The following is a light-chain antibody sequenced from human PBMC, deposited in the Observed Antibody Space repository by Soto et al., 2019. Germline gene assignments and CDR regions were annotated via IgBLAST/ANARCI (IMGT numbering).Light chain of an antibody. CDR3: MQGTHWT. V-gene: IGKV2D-30*01. Sequence: DVVMTQSPLSLPVTLGQPASISCRSSQSLVYSDGNTYLNWFQQRPGQSPRRLIYKVSNWDSGVPDRFGGSGSGTDFTLKISRVEAEDVGVYYCMQGTHWTFGQGTKVEIK. CDR2: KVS. CDR1: QSLVYSDGNTY. J-gene: IGKJ1*01.